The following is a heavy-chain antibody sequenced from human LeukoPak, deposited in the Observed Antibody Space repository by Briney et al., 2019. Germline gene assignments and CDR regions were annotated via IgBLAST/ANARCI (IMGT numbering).Heavy chain of an antibody. CDR1: GFTFSSYG. CDR2: ISGSGGST. CDR3: ARGLFRWDVTNFDY. J-gene: IGHJ4*02. D-gene: IGHD4-17*01. Sequence: GGSLRLSCAASGFTFSSYGMSWVRQAPGKGLEWVSAISGSGGSTYYADSVKGRFTISRDNSKNTLYLQMNSLRAEDTAVYYCARGLFRWDVTNFDYWGQGTLVTVSS. V-gene: IGHV3-23*01.